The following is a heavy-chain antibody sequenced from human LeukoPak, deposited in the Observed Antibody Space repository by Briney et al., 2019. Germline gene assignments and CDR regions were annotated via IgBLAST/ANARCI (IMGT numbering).Heavy chain of an antibody. CDR1: GYTFTGYY. V-gene: IGHV1-2*02. CDR2: INPNSGGT. J-gene: IGHJ4*02. CDR3: ARDYYGSGSDTYFDY. D-gene: IGHD3-10*01. Sequence: GASVKVSCKASGYTFTGYYMHWVRQAPGQGLEWMGWINPNSGGTNYAQKFQGRVTMTRDTSISTAYMELSRLRSDDTAVYYCARDYYGSGSDTYFDYWGQGTLVTVSS.